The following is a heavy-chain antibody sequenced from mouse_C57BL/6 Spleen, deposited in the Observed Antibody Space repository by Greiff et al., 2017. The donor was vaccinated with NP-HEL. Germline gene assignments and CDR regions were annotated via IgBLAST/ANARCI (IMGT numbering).Heavy chain of an antibody. CDR1: GYTFTDYY. J-gene: IGHJ4*01. D-gene: IGHD1-1*01. Sequence: EVQLQQSGPELVKPGASVKISCKASGYTFTDYYMNWVKQSHGKSLEWIGDINPNNGGTSYNQKFKGKATLTVDKSSSTAYMELRSLTSEDSAVYYCARGITTVVADYYAMDYWGQGTSVTVSS. V-gene: IGHV1-26*01. CDR3: ARGITTVVADYYAMDY. CDR2: INPNNGGT.